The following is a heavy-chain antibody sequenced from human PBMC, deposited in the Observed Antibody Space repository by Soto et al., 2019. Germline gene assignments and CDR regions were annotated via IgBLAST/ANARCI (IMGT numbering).Heavy chain of an antibody. V-gene: IGHV3-48*02. CDR2: ISSSSSTI. J-gene: IGHJ3*02. Sequence: GGSLRLSCAASGFTFSSYSMNWVRQAPGKGLEWVSYISSSSSTIYYADSVKGRFTISRDNAKNSLYLQMNSLRDEDTAVYYCARDSGSYYYRTDAFDIWGQGTMVTVSS. CDR3: ARDSGSYYYRTDAFDI. CDR1: GFTFSSYS. D-gene: IGHD1-26*01.